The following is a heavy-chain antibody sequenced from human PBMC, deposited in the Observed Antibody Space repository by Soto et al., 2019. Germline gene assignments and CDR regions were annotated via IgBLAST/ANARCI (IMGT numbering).Heavy chain of an antibody. CDR3: AKDKLSSTDAFDS. CDR2: ISYDGSNK. Sequence: LRLSCAASGFTFSNFGMHWVRQAPGKGLEWVALISYDGSNKYYADSVKGRFTISRDASKNTLYLQMSSLRAEDTAVYYCAKDKLSSTDAFDSWGQGTMVTVSS. V-gene: IGHV3-30*18. J-gene: IGHJ3*02. CDR1: GFTFSNFG.